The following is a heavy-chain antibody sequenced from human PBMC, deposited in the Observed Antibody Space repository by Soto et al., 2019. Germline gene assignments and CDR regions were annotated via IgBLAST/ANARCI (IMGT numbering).Heavy chain of an antibody. J-gene: IGHJ3*02. CDR2: MNPNSGNT. CDR3: ASGITIFGVVTLYGAPDAFDI. D-gene: IGHD3-3*01. CDR1: GYTFTSYD. Sequence: GASVKVSCKASGYTFTSYDINWVRQATGQGLEWMGWMNPNSGNTGYAQKFQGRVTMTRNTSISTAYMELSSLRSEDTAVYYCASGITIFGVVTLYGAPDAFDIWGQGTMVTVSS. V-gene: IGHV1-8*01.